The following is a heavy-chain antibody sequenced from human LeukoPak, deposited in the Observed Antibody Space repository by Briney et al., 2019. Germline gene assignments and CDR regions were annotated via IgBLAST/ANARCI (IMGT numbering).Heavy chain of an antibody. D-gene: IGHD3-22*01. Sequence: GASVKVSCKASGYTFTGYYMHWVRQAPGQGLEWMGWINPNSGGTNYAQKFKGRVTMTRDTSISTAYMELSRLRSDETAVYYCARAGDSSGYSPGAFDIWGQGTMVTVSS. J-gene: IGHJ3*02. V-gene: IGHV1-2*02. CDR3: ARAGDSSGYSPGAFDI. CDR2: INPNSGGT. CDR1: GYTFTGYY.